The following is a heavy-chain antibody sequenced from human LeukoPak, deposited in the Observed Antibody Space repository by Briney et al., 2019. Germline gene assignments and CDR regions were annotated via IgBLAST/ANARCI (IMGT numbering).Heavy chain of an antibody. J-gene: IGHJ4*02. V-gene: IGHV3-23*01. CDR3: ARAHYCSGGICYSGMFDY. Sequence: GGSLRLSCAASGFTFSNYAMNWVRQAPGKGLEWVSVISGSGGSTYYADSVKGRFTISRDNSKNTLYLQMNSLRAEDTAVYYCARAHYCSGGICYSGMFDYWGQGTLVTVSS. D-gene: IGHD2-15*01. CDR1: GFTFSNYA. CDR2: ISGSGGST.